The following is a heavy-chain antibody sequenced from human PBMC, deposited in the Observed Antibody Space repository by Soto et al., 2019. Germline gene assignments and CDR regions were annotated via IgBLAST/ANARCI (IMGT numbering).Heavy chain of an antibody. J-gene: IGHJ5*02. CDR3: ARVKPITGYYGSGSYRGFDP. V-gene: IGHV3-66*01. Sequence: GGSLRLSCAASGFTVSSNYMSWVRQAPGKGLEWVSVIYSGGSTYYADSVKGRCTISRDNSKNTLYLQMNSLRAEDTAVYYCARVKPITGYYGSGSYRGFDPWGQGTLVTVSS. D-gene: IGHD3-10*01. CDR1: GFTVSSNY. CDR2: IYSGGST.